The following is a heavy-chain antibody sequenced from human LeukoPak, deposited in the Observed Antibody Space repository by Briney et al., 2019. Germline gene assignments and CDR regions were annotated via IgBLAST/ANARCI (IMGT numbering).Heavy chain of an antibody. CDR1: GYTFTGYY. V-gene: IGHV1-69*04. CDR3: ARVMYSYGPDY. J-gene: IGHJ4*02. Sequence: SVKVSCKASGYTFTGYYMHWVRQAPGQGLEWMGRIIPILGIANYAQKFQGRVTITADKSTSTAYMELSSLRSEDTAVYYCARVMYSYGPDYWGQGTLVTVSS. CDR2: IIPILGIA. D-gene: IGHD5-18*01.